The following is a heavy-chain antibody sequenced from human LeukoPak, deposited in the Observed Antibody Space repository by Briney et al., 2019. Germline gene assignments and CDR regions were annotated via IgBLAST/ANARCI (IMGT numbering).Heavy chain of an antibody. V-gene: IGHV3-74*01. CDR2: INERATII. J-gene: IGHJ4*02. CDR3: VRDLILVWTPGDDFDH. CDR1: GFTFSNYW. D-gene: IGHD3-16*01. Sequence: GGSLRLSCAASGFTFSNYWMHWVRQAPGKGLEWVSRINERATIISYADSVKGRFTISRENARNTLYLQMISLTAEDTAVYYCVRDLILVWTPGDDFDHWGQGTLVTVSS.